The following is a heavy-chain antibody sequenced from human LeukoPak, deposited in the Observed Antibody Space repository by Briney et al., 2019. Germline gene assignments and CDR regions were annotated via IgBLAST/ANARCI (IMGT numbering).Heavy chain of an antibody. Sequence: GGSLRLSCAASGFTFSSYAMSWVRQAPGKGLEWVSAISGSGGSTYYADSVKGRFTISRDNSKNTLYLQMNSLRAEDTAVYYCAKSGDSSGYSEYFQHWGQGTLVTVSS. J-gene: IGHJ1*01. CDR3: AKSGDSSGYSEYFQH. D-gene: IGHD3-22*01. V-gene: IGHV3-23*01. CDR2: ISGSGGST. CDR1: GFTFSSYA.